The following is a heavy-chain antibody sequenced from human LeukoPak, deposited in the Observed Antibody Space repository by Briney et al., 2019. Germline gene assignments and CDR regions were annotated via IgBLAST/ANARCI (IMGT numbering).Heavy chain of an antibody. CDR2: INHSGST. J-gene: IGHJ6*02. Sequence: SETQSLTCAVYGESFSGYYWSWIRQPPGKGLEWIGEINHSGSTNYNPPLKSRVTISVDTSKNQFSLKLSSVTAADTAVYYCARARINYDSSRYGMDVWGQGTTVTVSS. CDR1: GESFSGYY. D-gene: IGHD3-3*01. CDR3: ARARINYDSSRYGMDV. V-gene: IGHV4-34*01.